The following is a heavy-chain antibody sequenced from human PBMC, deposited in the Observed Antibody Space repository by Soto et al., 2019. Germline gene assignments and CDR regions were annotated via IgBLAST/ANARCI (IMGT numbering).Heavy chain of an antibody. D-gene: IGHD2-2*02. J-gene: IGHJ3*02. CDR3: ARIRSSYCSSTSCHKDAFDI. V-gene: IGHV1-2*04. CDR2: INPNSGGT. CDR1: GYTFTGYY. Sequence: GASVKVSCKASGYTFTGYYMHWVRQAPGQGLEWMGWINPNSGGTNYAQKFQGWVTMTRATSISTAYMELSRLRSAATAVYYCARIRSSYCSSTSCHKDAFDIWGKGTMVTVSS.